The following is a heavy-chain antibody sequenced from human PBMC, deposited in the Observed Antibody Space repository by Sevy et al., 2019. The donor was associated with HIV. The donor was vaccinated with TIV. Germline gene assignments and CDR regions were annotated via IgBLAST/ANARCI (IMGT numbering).Heavy chain of an antibody. Sequence: GGSLRLSCAASGFTFSNAWMSWVRQAPGKGLEWVGRIKSKTDGGTTDYAAPVKGRFNISRDDSKNTLYLQMNSLKAEDTAVYYCTTAIVVVPAAIAWGQGTLVTVSS. V-gene: IGHV3-15*01. CDR1: GFTFSNAW. D-gene: IGHD2-2*01. CDR3: TTAIVVVPAAIA. J-gene: IGHJ5*02. CDR2: IKSKTDGGTT.